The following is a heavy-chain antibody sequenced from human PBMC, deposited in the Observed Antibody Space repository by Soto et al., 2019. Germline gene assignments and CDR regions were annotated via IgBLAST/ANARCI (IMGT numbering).Heavy chain of an antibody. CDR1: GYTFTSYG. CDR3: AGGGGTWDPLAY. Sequence: ASVKVSCKASGYTFTSYGISCVRQAPGQGLEWMGWINPNSGGTNYAQKFQGWVTMTRDTSISTAYMELSRLRSDDTAVYYCAGGGGTWDPLAYWGQGTLVTVSS. CDR2: INPNSGGT. J-gene: IGHJ4*02. D-gene: IGHD3-16*01. V-gene: IGHV1-2*04.